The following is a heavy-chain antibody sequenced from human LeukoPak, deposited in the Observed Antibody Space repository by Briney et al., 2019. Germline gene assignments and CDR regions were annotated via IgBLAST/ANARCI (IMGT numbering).Heavy chain of an antibody. CDR2: MNPNSGNT. D-gene: IGHD6-19*01. CDR1: GYTFTTYD. Sequence: GASVKVSCKASGYTFTTYDINWVRQATGQGLEWMGWMNPNSGNTGYAQKFQGRVTITRNTSISTAYMELSSLRSEDTAVYYCARRAVAYNYYYYMDVWGKGTTVTVSS. CDR3: ARRAVAYNYYYYMDV. J-gene: IGHJ6*03. V-gene: IGHV1-8*03.